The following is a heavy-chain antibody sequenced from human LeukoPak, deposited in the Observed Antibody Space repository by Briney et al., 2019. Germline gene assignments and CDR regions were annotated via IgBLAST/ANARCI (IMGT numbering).Heavy chain of an antibody. CDR2: IHPKSGGT. V-gene: IGHV1-2*02. CDR1: GFTFTDYY. D-gene: IGHD6-13*01. J-gene: IGHJ4*02. Sequence: ASVKVSCKASGFTFTDYYIHWVRQAPGQGLEWMGSIHPKSGGTRYAQKFQGRVTVTRDTSISAAYMELSGLTSDDTAVYYCARDPPAAGSTEFDFWGQGTLVTVSS. CDR3: ARDPPAAGSTEFDF.